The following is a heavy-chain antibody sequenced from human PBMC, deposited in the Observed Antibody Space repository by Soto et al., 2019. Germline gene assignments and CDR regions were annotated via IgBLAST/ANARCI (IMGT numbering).Heavy chain of an antibody. V-gene: IGHV3-23*01. CDR3: AKDPKSTVRFNWFEP. CDR1: GFTFGSYA. J-gene: IGHJ5*02. D-gene: IGHD2-8*02. Sequence: EMQLSESGGGLVQPGGSLRLSCAASGFTFGSYAMSWVRQAPGKGLEWVSAISGGGSGTYYADSVKGRFTISRHNSKKTLFLQTNRLRVEDTATYYCAKDPKSTVRFNWFEPWCQGPLVTFSS. CDR2: ISGGGSGT.